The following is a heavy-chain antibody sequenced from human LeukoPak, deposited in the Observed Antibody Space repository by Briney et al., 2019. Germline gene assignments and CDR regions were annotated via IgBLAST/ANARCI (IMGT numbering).Heavy chain of an antibody. CDR3: AKGDVAVAGIYYYYGMDV. J-gene: IGHJ6*02. CDR2: ISGSSANT. V-gene: IGHV3-23*01. D-gene: IGHD6-19*01. Sequence: TGGSLRLSCAASRFTFSSYWMSWVRQAPGKGLEWVSGISGSSANTYYADSVKGRFTISRDNSKNTLYLQMNSLRAEDTAVYYCAKGDVAVAGIYYYYGMDVWGQGTTVTVSS. CDR1: RFTFSSYW.